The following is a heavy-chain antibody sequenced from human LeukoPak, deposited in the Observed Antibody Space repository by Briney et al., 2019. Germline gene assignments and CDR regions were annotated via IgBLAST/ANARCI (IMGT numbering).Heavy chain of an antibody. D-gene: IGHD3-22*01. CDR2: IWYDGSNK. Sequence: QPGRSLRLSCAASGFTFSSYGMHWVRQAPGKGLEWVAVIWYDGSNKYYADSVKGRFTISRDNSENMLYLQMNSLRVEDTAVYFCAKDRPNYYGSNGHYYRQDGDYWGQGTLVTVSS. CDR3: AKDRPNYYGSNGHYYRQDGDY. CDR1: GFTFSSYG. V-gene: IGHV3-33*06. J-gene: IGHJ4*02.